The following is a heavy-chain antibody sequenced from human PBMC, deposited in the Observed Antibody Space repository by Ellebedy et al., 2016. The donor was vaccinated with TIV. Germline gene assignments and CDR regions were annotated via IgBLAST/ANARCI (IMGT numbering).Heavy chain of an antibody. V-gene: IGHV3-21*01. CDR2: ISSSSSYI. CDR1: GFTFSSYS. Sequence: GGSLRLXXAASGFTFSSYSMNWVRQAPGKGLEWVSSISSSSSYIYYADSVKGRFTISRDKAKNSLYLQMNSLRAEDTAVYYCARAVGTKSPIDYWGQGTLVTVSS. D-gene: IGHD1-7*01. CDR3: ARAVGTKSPIDY. J-gene: IGHJ4*02.